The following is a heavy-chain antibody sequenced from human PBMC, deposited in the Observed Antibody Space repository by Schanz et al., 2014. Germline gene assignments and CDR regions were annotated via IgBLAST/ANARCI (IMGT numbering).Heavy chain of an antibody. Sequence: QVQLQESGPGLVKPSQTLSLTCAVSGGSISSGGYSWNWIRQPPGKGLEWIVYIYYSGSTYYNPSLKSRVTISVDTSKNQSSLKLSSVTAADTAMYYCARGGRTTYNYYYGMDVWGQGTTVTVSS. CDR2: IYYSGST. D-gene: IGHD1-1*01. V-gene: IGHV4-30-4*07. CDR1: GGSISSGGYS. CDR3: ARGGRTTYNYYYGMDV. J-gene: IGHJ6*02.